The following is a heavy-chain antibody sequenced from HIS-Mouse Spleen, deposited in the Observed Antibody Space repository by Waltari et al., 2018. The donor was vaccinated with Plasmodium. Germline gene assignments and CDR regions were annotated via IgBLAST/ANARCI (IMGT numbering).Heavy chain of an antibody. CDR2: IYWDDDK. CDR3: AHRRILYYFDY. Sequence: QITLKQSGPTLVKPTQTLTLTCTFSGFPLRTSGVGVGCLRQPPGKALEWLALIYWDDDKRYSPSLKSRLTITKDTSKNQVVLTMTNMDPVDTATYYCAHRRILYYFDYWGQGTLVTVSS. CDR1: GFPLRTSGVG. J-gene: IGHJ4*02. V-gene: IGHV2-5*02.